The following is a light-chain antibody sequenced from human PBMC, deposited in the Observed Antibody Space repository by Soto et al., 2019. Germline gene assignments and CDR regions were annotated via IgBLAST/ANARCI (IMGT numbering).Light chain of an antibody. V-gene: IGLV6-57*03. J-gene: IGLJ2*01. Sequence: NFMLTQPHSVSESPGKTVTISCTRSSGSIVSNYVQWFQQRPGSAPSTVIYEYDHRPSGVPDRFSGSLDTSSNSASLTISGLKTEDEADYYCQSANSSTVIFGGGTKVIVL. CDR1: SGSIVSNY. CDR3: QSANSSTVI. CDR2: EYD.